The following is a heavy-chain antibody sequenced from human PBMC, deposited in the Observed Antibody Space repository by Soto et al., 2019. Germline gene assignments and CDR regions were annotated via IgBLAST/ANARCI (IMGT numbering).Heavy chain of an antibody. D-gene: IGHD3-10*01. Sequence: GGSLRLSCAASGFTFSSCSMNWVRQAPGKGLEWVSYISSSSSTIYYADSVKGRFTISRDNAKNSLYLQMNSLRAEDTAVYYCARDPFSGSYYYYYMDVWGKGTTVTVSS. V-gene: IGHV3-48*01. CDR2: ISSSSSTI. CDR3: ARDPFSGSYYYYYMDV. J-gene: IGHJ6*03. CDR1: GFTFSSCS.